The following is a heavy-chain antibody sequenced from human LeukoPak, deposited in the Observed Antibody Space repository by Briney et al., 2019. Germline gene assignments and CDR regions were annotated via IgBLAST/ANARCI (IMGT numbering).Heavy chain of an antibody. CDR3: AKDRRWNWFDP. CDR2: IYGGGST. J-gene: IGHJ5*02. CDR1: GFTVNSKY. D-gene: IGHD3-3*01. Sequence: GGSLRLSCAASGFTVNSKYMSWVRQAPGKGLDWVSVIYGGGSTYYADSVKGRFTISRDNSKNTLYLQMNSLRAEDTAVYYCAKDRRWNWFDPWGQGTLVTVSS. V-gene: IGHV3-53*01.